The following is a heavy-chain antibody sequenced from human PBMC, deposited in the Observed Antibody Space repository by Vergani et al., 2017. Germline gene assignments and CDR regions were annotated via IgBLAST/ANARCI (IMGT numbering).Heavy chain of an antibody. CDR3: ARGRGSSHYYYYYYMDV. Sequence: QVQLVQSGAEVKKPGASVKVSCKASGYTFTSYDINWVRQATGQGLEWMGWMNPNSGNTGYAQKFQGRVTMTRNTSISTAYMELSSLRSEDTAVYYCARGRGSSHYYYYYYMDVWGKGTTVTVSS. J-gene: IGHJ6*03. CDR1: GYTFTSYD. CDR2: MNPNSGNT. D-gene: IGHD6-6*01. V-gene: IGHV1-8*01.